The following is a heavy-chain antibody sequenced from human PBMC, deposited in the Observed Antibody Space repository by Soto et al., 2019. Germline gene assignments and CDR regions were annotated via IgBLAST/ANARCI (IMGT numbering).Heavy chain of an antibody. CDR2: IWHDGSEK. CDR3: AREGSVAGTSLIDY. D-gene: IGHD6-19*01. Sequence: QAPGKGLEWVAVIWHDGSEKYYADSVKGRFSISRDNSKNTLYLQMSSLSVDDTAVYYCAREGSVAGTSLIDYWGRGALVTVSS. J-gene: IGHJ4*02. V-gene: IGHV3-33*01.